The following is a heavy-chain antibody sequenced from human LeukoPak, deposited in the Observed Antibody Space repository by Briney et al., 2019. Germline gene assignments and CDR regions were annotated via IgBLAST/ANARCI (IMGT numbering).Heavy chain of an antibody. D-gene: IGHD5-24*01. CDR2: IYTSGST. Sequence: SETLSLTCTVSGGSISSGSYYWSWIRQPAGKGLEWIGRIYTSGSTNYNPSLKSRVTISVVTSKNQFSLKLSSVTAADTAVYYCARGGGWLQFYDYWGQGTLVTVSS. CDR3: ARGGGWLQFYDY. J-gene: IGHJ4*02. V-gene: IGHV4-61*02. CDR1: GGSISSGSYY.